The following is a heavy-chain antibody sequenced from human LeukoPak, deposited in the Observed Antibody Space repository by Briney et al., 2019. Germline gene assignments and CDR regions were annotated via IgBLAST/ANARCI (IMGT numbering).Heavy chain of an antibody. Sequence: GGSLRLSCAASGFTFSSYAMHWVRQAPGKGLEWVSGISWNSGSIGYADSVKGRFTISRDNAKNSLYLQMNSLRAEDTALYYCAKDIRVDYYGSGKNNMDVWGQGTTVFVSS. CDR3: AKDIRVDYYGSGKNNMDV. J-gene: IGHJ6*02. CDR1: GFTFSSYA. V-gene: IGHV3-9*01. D-gene: IGHD3-10*01. CDR2: ISWNSGSI.